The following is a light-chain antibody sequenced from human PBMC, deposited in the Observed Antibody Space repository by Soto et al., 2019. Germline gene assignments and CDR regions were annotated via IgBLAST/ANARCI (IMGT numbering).Light chain of an antibody. CDR1: QSIRTY. CDR3: QQSYSTPLT. CDR2: AAS. V-gene: IGKV1-39*01. J-gene: IGKJ4*01. Sequence: DIQMTQSPSSLSASVGDRVTITCRASQSIRTYLNWYQQKPGKAPKVLIYAASSLQSAVPSRFSRSGSGTEFTLTIPSLQPEDFATYYCQQSYSTPLTFGGGTKVEIQ.